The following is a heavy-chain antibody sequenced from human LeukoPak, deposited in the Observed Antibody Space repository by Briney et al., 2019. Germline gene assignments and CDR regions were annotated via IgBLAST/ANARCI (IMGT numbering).Heavy chain of an antibody. CDR2: INPNSGGT. CDR1: GYTFTGYY. D-gene: IGHD3-10*01. V-gene: IGHV1-2*02. J-gene: IGHJ6*03. CDR3: AARLGGGSGSSYYYYMDV. Sequence: ASVKVSCKASGYTFTGYYMHWVRQAPGQGLEWMGWINPNSGGTNYAQKFQGRVTMTRDTSISTAYMELSRLRSDDTAVYYCAARLGGGSGSSYYYYMDVWGKGTTVTVSS.